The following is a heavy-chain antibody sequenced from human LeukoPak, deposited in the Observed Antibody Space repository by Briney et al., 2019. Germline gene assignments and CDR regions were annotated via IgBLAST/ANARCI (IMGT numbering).Heavy chain of an antibody. J-gene: IGHJ4*02. CDR2: FGTRSTSV. CDR3: ARDHCSSTSCTGYYFDY. Sequence: GGSLRLSCTASGSTFSGYSMDWIRQAPGKGLEWVSSFGTRSTSVYHAGSVKGRFTISRDNAKNSLYLQMNSLRAEDTAVYYCARDHCSSTSCTGYYFDYWGQGTLVTVSS. CDR1: GSTFSGYS. V-gene: IGHV3-21*01. D-gene: IGHD2-2*01.